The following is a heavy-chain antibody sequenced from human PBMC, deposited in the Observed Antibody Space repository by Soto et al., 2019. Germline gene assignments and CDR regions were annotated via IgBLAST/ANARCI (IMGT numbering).Heavy chain of an antibody. CDR2: IYYSGST. CDR1: GGSISSYY. D-gene: IGHD1-26*01. V-gene: IGHV4-59*01. Sequence: KTSETLSLTCTVSGGSISSYYWSWIRQPPGKGLEWIGYIYYSGSTNYNPSLKSRVTISVDTSKNQFSLKLSSVTAADTAVYYCARVRRAQGGSSWYYFDYWGQGTLVTSPQ. CDR3: ARVRRAQGGSSWYYFDY. J-gene: IGHJ4*02.